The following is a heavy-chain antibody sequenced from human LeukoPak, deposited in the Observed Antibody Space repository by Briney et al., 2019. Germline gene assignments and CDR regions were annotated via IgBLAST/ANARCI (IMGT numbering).Heavy chain of an antibody. V-gene: IGHV1-69*13. CDR3: ASYADYYFDY. CDR2: IIPIFGTA. D-gene: IGHD3-16*01. J-gene: IGHJ4*02. Sequence: GASVSVSCKASGCTFSSYAISWVRQAPGQGLEWMGGIIPIFGTANYAQKFQGRVTITADESTSTAYMELSSLRSEDTAVYYCASYADYYFDYWGQGTLVTVSS. CDR1: GCTFSSYA.